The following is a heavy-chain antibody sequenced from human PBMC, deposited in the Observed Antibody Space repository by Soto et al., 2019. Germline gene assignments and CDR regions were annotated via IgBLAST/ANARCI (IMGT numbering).Heavy chain of an antibody. Sequence: ASVKVSCKASGYTFTSYGISWVRQAPGQGLEWMGWISAYNGNTNYAQKLQGRVTMTTDTSTSTAYMELRSLRSDDTAVYYCARDPPQYYDYVWGSYRFINKRGFDYWGQGTLVTVSS. D-gene: IGHD3-16*02. J-gene: IGHJ4*02. CDR3: ARDPPQYYDYVWGSYRFINKRGFDY. CDR2: ISAYNGNT. V-gene: IGHV1-18*01. CDR1: GYTFTSYG.